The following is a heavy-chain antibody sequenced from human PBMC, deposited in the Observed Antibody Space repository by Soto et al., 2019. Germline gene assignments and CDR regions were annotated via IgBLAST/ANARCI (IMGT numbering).Heavy chain of an antibody. Sequence: VQLVESGGGLVKPGGSLRLSCTVSGLTFTNAWMTWVRQAPGKGLEWVARIKSHTDGGTTDYAAPLQGRFTISRDDSRNTLFLQMNSLKTEDTAVYFCATAPGYWASAPLDYGGQGTLVTVSS. V-gene: IGHV3-15*07. CDR2: IKSHTDGGTT. CDR1: GLTFTNAW. J-gene: IGHJ4*02. D-gene: IGHD6-25*01. CDR3: ATAPGYWASAPLDY.